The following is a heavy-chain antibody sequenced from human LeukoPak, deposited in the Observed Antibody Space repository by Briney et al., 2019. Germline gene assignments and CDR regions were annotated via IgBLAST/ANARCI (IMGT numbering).Heavy chain of an antibody. Sequence: GGSLGLSCAASGFTFSSYAMSWVRQAPGKGLEWVSAISGSGGSTYYADSVKGRFTISRDNSKNTLYLQMNSLRAEDTAVYYCAKDSYSSSWYSFDAFDIWGQGTMVAVSS. V-gene: IGHV3-23*01. CDR1: GFTFSSYA. CDR3: AKDSYSSSWYSFDAFDI. J-gene: IGHJ3*02. CDR2: ISGSGGST. D-gene: IGHD6-13*01.